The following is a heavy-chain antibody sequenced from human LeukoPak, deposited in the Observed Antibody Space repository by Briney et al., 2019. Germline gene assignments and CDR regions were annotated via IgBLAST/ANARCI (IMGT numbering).Heavy chain of an antibody. CDR3: AREMVRGAPTG. CDR2: IYYSGST. Sequence: SETLSLTCTVSGGSISSYYWSWIRQPPGKGLEWIGYIYYSGSTNYNPSLKSRVTISVDTSKNQFSLKLSSVTAADTAVYYCAREMVRGAPTGWGQGTLVTVPS. CDR1: GGSISSYY. J-gene: IGHJ4*02. V-gene: IGHV4-59*01. D-gene: IGHD3-10*01.